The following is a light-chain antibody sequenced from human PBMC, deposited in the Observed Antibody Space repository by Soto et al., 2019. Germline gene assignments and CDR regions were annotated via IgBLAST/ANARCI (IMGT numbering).Light chain of an antibody. CDR2: DAS. J-gene: IGKJ5*01. Sequence: EIVLTQSPATLSLSPGERATLSCRASQSVSSYLAWYQQKPGQAPRLLIYDASNRATGIPARFSGSGSGTDFTLTISSLEPEDFAVYYCQQRSNWFRTFGQGIRLEIK. CDR1: QSVSSY. V-gene: IGKV3-11*01. CDR3: QQRSNWFRT.